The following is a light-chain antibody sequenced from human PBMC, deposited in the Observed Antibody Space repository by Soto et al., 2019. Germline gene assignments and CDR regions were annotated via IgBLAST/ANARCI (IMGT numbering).Light chain of an antibody. V-gene: IGKV3-11*01. CDR2: GTS. CDR1: QSVSSN. Sequence: EIVMTQSPATLSVSPGERATLSCRASQSVSSNLAWYQQKPGQAPRLLIYGTSNRATGIPARFSGSGSGTDFTLTISSLKPEDFAVYYCQQRSNWPITFGQGTRLEIK. J-gene: IGKJ5*01. CDR3: QQRSNWPIT.